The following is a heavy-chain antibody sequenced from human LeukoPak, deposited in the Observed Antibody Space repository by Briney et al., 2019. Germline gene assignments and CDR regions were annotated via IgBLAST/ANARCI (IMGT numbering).Heavy chain of an antibody. D-gene: IGHD3-10*01. J-gene: IGHJ3*02. Sequence: SETLSLTRTVSGGSISSYYWSWIRQPPGKGLEWIGYIYYSGSTNYNPSLKSRVTISVDTSKNQFSLKLSSVTAADTAVYYCARGVPTLYYYGSGSYPMSAFDIWGQGTMVTVSS. CDR3: ARGVPTLYYYGSGSYPMSAFDI. V-gene: IGHV4-59*01. CDR1: GGSISSYY. CDR2: IYYSGST.